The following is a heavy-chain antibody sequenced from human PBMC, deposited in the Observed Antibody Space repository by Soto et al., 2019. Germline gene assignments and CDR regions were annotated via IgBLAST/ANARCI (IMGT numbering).Heavy chain of an antibody. Sequence: KPSETLSLTCTASGDSISRYHWSWIRQVPGKELEWIGFAYSSGTTYYNPSLMGRVTMSTDAPKSQISLQLTSMTAADTAIYYCARAVVPATCCAFDIWGQGTMVTVSS. V-gene: IGHV4-59*01. CDR3: ARAVVPATCCAFDI. CDR2: AYSSGTT. CDR1: GDSISRYH. D-gene: IGHD2-21*01. J-gene: IGHJ3*02.